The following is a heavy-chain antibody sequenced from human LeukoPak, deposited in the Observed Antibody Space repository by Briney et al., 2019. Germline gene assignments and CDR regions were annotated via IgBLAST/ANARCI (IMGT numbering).Heavy chain of an antibody. CDR2: IDGGGGRT. CDR3: AKDFYDSSGSRYDY. Sequence: LAGGSLRLSCTASGFAFSSYAMSWVRQAPGVGLEWVSAIDGGGGRTWHADSERGRFTISRDNSKNTLFMQMNSLRAEDTAVYYCAKDFYDSSGSRYDYWGQGTLVTVSS. J-gene: IGHJ4*02. D-gene: IGHD3-22*01. V-gene: IGHV3-23*01. CDR1: GFAFSSYA.